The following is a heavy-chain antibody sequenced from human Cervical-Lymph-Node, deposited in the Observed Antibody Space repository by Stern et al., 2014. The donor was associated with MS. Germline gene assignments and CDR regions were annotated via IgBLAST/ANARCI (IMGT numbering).Heavy chain of an antibody. CDR2: ISPAGEST. CDR1: GYTFTKYY. Sequence: QVQLVQPGAEVKKPGASVKASCRASGYTFTKYYIHWVRQAPGQGLEWVGVISPAGESTSYAQKYQGRITLTRDTSTGTVYMEVSSLTSDDTAVYYCAAAAATVLAFDYWGQGALVTVSS. J-gene: IGHJ4*02. CDR3: AAAAATVLAFDY. D-gene: IGHD2-2*01. V-gene: IGHV1-46*01.